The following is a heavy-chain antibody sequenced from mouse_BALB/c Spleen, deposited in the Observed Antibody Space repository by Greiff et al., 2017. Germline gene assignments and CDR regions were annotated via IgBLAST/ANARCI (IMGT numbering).Heavy chain of an antibody. D-gene: IGHD2-1*01. CDR3: VRDRRNGNFFDY. CDR1: GFSLTSYD. Sequence: VQLQQSGPGLVAPSQSLSITCTVSGFSLTSYDISWIRQPPGKGLEWLGVIWTGGGTNYNSAFMSRLSISKDNSKSQVFLKMNSLQTDDTAIYYCVRDRRNGNFFDYWGQGTTLTVSS. CDR2: IWTGGGT. V-gene: IGHV2-9-2*01. J-gene: IGHJ2*01.